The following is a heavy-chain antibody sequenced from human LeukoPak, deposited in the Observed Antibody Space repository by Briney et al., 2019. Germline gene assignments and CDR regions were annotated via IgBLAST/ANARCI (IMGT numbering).Heavy chain of an antibody. Sequence: GGSLRLSCAASGFSFSAYYMSWIRQAPGKGPEWIAYISGSGSSTYYADSVKGRFTISRDNAKDSLDLRMNSLRADDTAVYYCARGSGYTSGHFEYWGQGTLVTVSS. CDR1: GFSFSAYY. J-gene: IGHJ4*02. D-gene: IGHD5-12*01. CDR3: ARGSGYTSGHFEY. V-gene: IGHV3-11*01. CDR2: ISGSGSST.